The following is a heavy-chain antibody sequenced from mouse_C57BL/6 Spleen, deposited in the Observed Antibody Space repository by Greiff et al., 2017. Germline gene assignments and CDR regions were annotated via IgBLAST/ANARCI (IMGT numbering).Heavy chain of an antibody. CDR3: VRQGYGYEGYYAMDY. Sequence: GGGLVQPKGSLKLSCAAPGFSFNTYAMNWVRQAPGKGLEWVARIRSKSNNYATYYADSVKDRFTISRDDSESMLYLQMNNLKTEDTAMYYCVRQGYGYEGYYAMDYWGQGTSVTVSS. J-gene: IGHJ4*01. CDR1: GFSFNTYA. V-gene: IGHV10-1*01. D-gene: IGHD2-2*01. CDR2: IRSKSNNYAT.